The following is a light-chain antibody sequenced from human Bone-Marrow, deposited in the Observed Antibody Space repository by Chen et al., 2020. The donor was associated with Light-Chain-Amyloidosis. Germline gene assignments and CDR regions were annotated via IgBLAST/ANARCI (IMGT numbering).Light chain of an antibody. V-gene: IGLV3-25*03. Sequence: STELPQPPAVSVAPGQTARITCSGEELPTNYAYWYQLQPGQAPVLWIHRDTERPSGISDRFAGSSSVATATLTISGVQAEDEADYHCQSADSSGTYEVIFGGGTKLTVL. J-gene: IGLJ2*01. CDR1: ELPTNY. CDR3: QSADSSGTYEVI. CDR2: RDT.